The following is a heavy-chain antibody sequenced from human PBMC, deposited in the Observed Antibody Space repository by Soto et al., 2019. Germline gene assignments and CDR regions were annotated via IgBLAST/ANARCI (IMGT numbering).Heavy chain of an antibody. CDR1: GFTFSSYA. V-gene: IGHV3-23*01. D-gene: IGHD6-13*01. Sequence: GGSLRLSCAASGFTFSSYAMSWVRQAPGKGLEWVSAISGSGGSTYYADSVKGRFTISRDNSKNTLYLQMNSLRAEDTALYYCAKGIAAPYYYYIDVWGKGTTVTVSS. CDR2: ISGSGGST. CDR3: AKGIAAPYYYYIDV. J-gene: IGHJ6*03.